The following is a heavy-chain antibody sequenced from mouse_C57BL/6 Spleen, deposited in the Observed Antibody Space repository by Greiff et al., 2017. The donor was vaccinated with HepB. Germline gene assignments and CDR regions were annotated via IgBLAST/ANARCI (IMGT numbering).Heavy chain of an antibody. V-gene: IGHV1-74*01. J-gene: IGHJ2*01. Sequence: QVQLKQPGAELVKPGASVKVSCKASGYTFTSYWMHWVKQRPGQGLEWIGRIHPSDSDTNYNQKFKGKATLTVDKSSSTAYMQLSSLTSEDSAVYYCAILKLTGGFDYWGQGTTLTVSS. CDR2: IHPSDSDT. CDR3: AILKLTGGFDY. D-gene: IGHD4-1*01. CDR1: GYTFTSYW.